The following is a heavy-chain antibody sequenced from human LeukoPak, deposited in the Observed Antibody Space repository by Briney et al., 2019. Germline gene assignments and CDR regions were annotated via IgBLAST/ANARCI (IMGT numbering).Heavy chain of an antibody. Sequence: GSLRLSCAASGFTFSDHYMDWVRQPPGKGLEWIGEINHSGSTNYNPSLKSRVTISVDTSKNQFSLKLSSVTAADTAVYYCARVARLVRNYYYYYMDVWGKGTTVTVSS. V-gene: IGHV4-34*01. CDR2: INHSGST. D-gene: IGHD3-9*01. J-gene: IGHJ6*03. CDR1: GFTFSDHY. CDR3: ARVARLVRNYYYYYMDV.